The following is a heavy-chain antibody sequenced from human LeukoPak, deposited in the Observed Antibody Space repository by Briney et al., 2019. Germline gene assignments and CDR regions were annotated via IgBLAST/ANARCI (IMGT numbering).Heavy chain of an antibody. J-gene: IGHJ6*03. V-gene: IGHV1-69*05. D-gene: IGHD2-2*01. CDR1: GGTFSSYA. CDR2: NIPIFGTA. Sequence: SVKVSCKASGGTFSSYAISWVRQAPGQGLVWMGRNIPIFGTASYAQKFQGRVTITTDESTSTAYMELSSLRSEDTAVYYCARGNVVVVPAAIGLDYYYYMDVWGKGTTVTVSS. CDR3: ARGNVVVVPAAIGLDYYYYMDV.